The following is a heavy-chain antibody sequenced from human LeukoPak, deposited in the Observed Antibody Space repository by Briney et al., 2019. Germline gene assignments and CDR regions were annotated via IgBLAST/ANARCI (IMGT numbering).Heavy chain of an antibody. CDR2: IIPIVGTT. J-gene: IGHJ4*02. V-gene: IGHV1-69*13. D-gene: IGHD3-22*01. CDR3: ARGGYYYDSSGYSHLPDY. Sequence: EASVKVSCKASGGTFSSYAFSWVRQAPGQGLEWMGGIIPIVGTTNYAQMFQGGVTITADESTSTAYMELSSLRSEDTAVYYCARGGYYYDSSGYSHLPDYWGQGTLVTVSA. CDR1: GGTFSSYA.